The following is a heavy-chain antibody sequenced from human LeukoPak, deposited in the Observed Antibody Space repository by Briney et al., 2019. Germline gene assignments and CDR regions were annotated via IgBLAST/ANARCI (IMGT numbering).Heavy chain of an antibody. CDR1: GYTFTGYY. CDR2: INPNSGGT. V-gene: IGHV1-2*02. Sequence: VASVKVSCKASGYTFTGYYMHWVRQAPGQGLGWMGWINPNSGGTNYAQKFQGRVTMTRDTSISTAYMELSRLRSDDTAVYYCARERYGLDGCSSSSTYYYGMDVWGQGTTVTVSS. CDR3: ARERYGLDGCSSSSTYYYGMDV. J-gene: IGHJ6*02. D-gene: IGHD6-6*01.